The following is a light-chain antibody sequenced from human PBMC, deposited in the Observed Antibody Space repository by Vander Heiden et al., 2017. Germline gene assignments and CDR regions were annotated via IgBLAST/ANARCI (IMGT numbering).Light chain of an antibody. CDR3: CSYAGSNNSV. Sequence: QSALAQPPHASGSPGQSVTIPFPGHTSAVGGSDYVSWYQQDPVKAPTVVIYEVTKRPAGVPVHFSGSQSGNTASLTVSERQAEDEADYYGCSYAGSNNSVFGTGTTVTVL. CDR1: TSAVGGSDY. CDR2: EVT. V-gene: IGLV2-8*01. J-gene: IGLJ1*01.